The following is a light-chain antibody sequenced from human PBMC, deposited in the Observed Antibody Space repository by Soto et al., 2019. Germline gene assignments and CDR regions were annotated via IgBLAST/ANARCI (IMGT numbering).Light chain of an antibody. CDR2: DVS. CDR1: SSDVGGYKY. Sequence: QSALTQPASVSGSPGQSITISCTGTSSDVGGYKYVSWYQQHPGKAPKLMIYDVSNRSSGVSNRFSGSKSGNTASLTISGRQAEDEAEYYCRSYASSSTYVVFGGGTKLTVL. V-gene: IGLV2-14*01. J-gene: IGLJ2*01. CDR3: RSYASSSTYVV.